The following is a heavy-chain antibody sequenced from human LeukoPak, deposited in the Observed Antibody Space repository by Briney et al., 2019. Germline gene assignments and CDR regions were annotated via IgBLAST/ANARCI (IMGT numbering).Heavy chain of an antibody. CDR2: ISNDGSI. V-gene: IGHV3-53*01. CDR3: ARGREGAFDI. Sequence: GGSLRLSCAASGFTVSNNDMSWVRQAPGKGLEWVSVISNDGSIYYADSVKGRFTIPRDNSKNMVYLQMNSLRAEDTAVYYCARGREGAFDIWGQGTMVTVSS. J-gene: IGHJ3*02. CDR1: GFTVSNND.